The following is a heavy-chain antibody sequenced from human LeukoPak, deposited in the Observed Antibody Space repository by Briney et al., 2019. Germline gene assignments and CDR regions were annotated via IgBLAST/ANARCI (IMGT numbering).Heavy chain of an antibody. CDR1: GGSISSGSYY. J-gene: IGHJ4*02. Sequence: SETLSLTCTVSGGSISSGSYYWSWIRQPAGKGLEWIGRIYTSGSTNYNPSLKSRVTISVDTSKNQFSLKLSSVTAADTAVYYCAREGRPTGTTDSYSYYFDYWGQGTLVTVSS. CDR3: AREGRPTGTTDSYSYYFDY. D-gene: IGHD1-1*01. V-gene: IGHV4-61*02. CDR2: IYTSGST.